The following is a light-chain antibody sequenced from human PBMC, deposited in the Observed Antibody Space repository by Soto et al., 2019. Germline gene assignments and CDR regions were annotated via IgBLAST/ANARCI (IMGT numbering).Light chain of an antibody. V-gene: IGKV3D-15*01. J-gene: IGKJ4*01. Sequence: ETVMTQFPATLSVSPGERATLSCRASQYVSTNLAWYQQQPGQPPRLLIYDISNRATGIPARFSGSGSETEFALTITSLQSEDFAVYYCQQYNNWPRATFGGGTKVDIK. CDR2: DIS. CDR3: QQYNNWPRAT. CDR1: QYVSTN.